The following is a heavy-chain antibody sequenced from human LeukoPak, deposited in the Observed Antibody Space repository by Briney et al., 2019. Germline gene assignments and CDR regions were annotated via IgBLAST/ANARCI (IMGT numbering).Heavy chain of an antibody. Sequence: PGGSLRLSCAASGFTFSSYGMHWVRQAPGKGLEWVAVISYDGSNKYYADSVKGRFTISRDNSKNTLYLQMNSLRAEDTAVYYCAKGGAGITSHFDYWGQGTLVTVSS. V-gene: IGHV3-30*18. CDR3: AKGGAGITSHFDY. D-gene: IGHD1-14*01. CDR1: GFTFSSYG. CDR2: ISYDGSNK. J-gene: IGHJ4*02.